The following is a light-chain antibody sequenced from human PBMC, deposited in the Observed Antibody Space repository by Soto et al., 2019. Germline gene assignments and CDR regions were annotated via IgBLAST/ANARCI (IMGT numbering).Light chain of an antibody. V-gene: IGKV3-11*01. Sequence: EIVLTQSPATLSLSPGERATLSCRASQSVSSYLAWYQQKPGQAPRLLIHDASNRATGAPARFRGSGSGTDFTLAISSLEPEDFAVYYCQQRSNWPLTFGGGTKVEIK. CDR1: QSVSSY. CDR2: DAS. CDR3: QQRSNWPLT. J-gene: IGKJ4*01.